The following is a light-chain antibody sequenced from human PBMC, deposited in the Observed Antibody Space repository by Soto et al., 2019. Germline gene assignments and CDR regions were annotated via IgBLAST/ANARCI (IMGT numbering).Light chain of an antibody. CDR3: CSYAGSSTLG. V-gene: IGLV2-23*01. Sequence: QSVLTQPASVSGSPGQPITISCTGTSSDVGSYNLVSWYQQHPGKAPKLMIYEGSKRPSGVSNRFSGCKSGNTASLTSSGLQAEDEADYYCCSYAGSSTLGFGGGTKVTVL. CDR1: SSDVGSYNL. J-gene: IGLJ2*01. CDR2: EGS.